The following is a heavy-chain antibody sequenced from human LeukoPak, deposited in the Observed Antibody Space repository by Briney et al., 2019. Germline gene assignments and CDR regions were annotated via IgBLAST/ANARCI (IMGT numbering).Heavy chain of an antibody. J-gene: IGHJ4*02. CDR2: IYYSGST. CDR3: ARGPGYSYGKRFDY. CDR1: GGSISSYY. D-gene: IGHD5-18*01. V-gene: IGHV4-59*12. Sequence: SETLSLTCTVSGGSISSYYWSWIRQPPGKGLEWIGYIYYSGSTNYNPSLKSRVTTSVDTSKNQSSLKLSSVTAADTAVYYCARGPGYSYGKRFDYWGQGTLVTVSS.